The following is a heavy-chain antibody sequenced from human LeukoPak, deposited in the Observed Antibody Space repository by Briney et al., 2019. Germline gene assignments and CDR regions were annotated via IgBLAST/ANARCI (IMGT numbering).Heavy chain of an antibody. V-gene: IGHV4-30-4*08. CDR3: ATPDVDASDAFDI. CDR1: GGSISSGDYY. D-gene: IGHD2-15*01. CDR2: IYYSGST. Sequence: SETLSLTCTVSGGSISSGDYYWSWIRQPPGKGLEWIGYIYYSGSTYYNPSLKSRVTISVDTSKNQFSLKLSSVTAADTAVYYCATPDVDASDAFDIWGQGTMVTVSS. J-gene: IGHJ3*02.